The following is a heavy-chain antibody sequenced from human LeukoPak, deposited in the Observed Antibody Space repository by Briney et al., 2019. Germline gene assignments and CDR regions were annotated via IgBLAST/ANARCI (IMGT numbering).Heavy chain of an antibody. Sequence: GGSLRLSCAASGFTFISYAIHWVRQAPGKGLEWVAVISFHGTDTFYADSVKGRFTISRDNAKNSLYLQMNSLRAEDTAVYYCARDVDYANPRHDYWGQGTLVTVSS. CDR2: ISFHGTDT. V-gene: IGHV3-30*04. CDR3: ARDVDYANPRHDY. CDR1: GFTFISYA. D-gene: IGHD4/OR15-4a*01. J-gene: IGHJ4*02.